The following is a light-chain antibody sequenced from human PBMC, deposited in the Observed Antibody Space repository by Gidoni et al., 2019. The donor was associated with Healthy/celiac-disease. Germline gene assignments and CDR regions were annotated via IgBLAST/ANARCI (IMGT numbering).Light chain of an antibody. Sequence: DIHMTQSPSSLSASVGDRVTITCRASQSISSYLNWYQQKPGKAPKLLIYAASSLKSGVTSRFSGSGSGTDFTLTISSLQPEDFANYYCQQSYSTRWTFGQGTKVEIK. CDR3: QQSYSTRWT. CDR2: AAS. J-gene: IGKJ1*01. V-gene: IGKV1-39*01. CDR1: QSISSY.